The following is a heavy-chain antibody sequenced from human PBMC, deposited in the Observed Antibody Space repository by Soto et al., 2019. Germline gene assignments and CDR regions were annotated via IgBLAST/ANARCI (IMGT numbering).Heavy chain of an antibody. V-gene: IGHV4-61*01. Sequence: SETLSLTSIVSGDSVSRGSYHWIWIRQPPGKGLEWIGFKPYTGSPDYNPSLKSRVVISIDRSKNQFSLKLSSVTATDTAVYFCAKVGWGGDSWGQGTLVTVSS. D-gene: IGHD7-27*01. CDR3: AKVGWGGDS. CDR2: KPYTGSP. J-gene: IGHJ4*02. CDR1: GDSVSRGSYH.